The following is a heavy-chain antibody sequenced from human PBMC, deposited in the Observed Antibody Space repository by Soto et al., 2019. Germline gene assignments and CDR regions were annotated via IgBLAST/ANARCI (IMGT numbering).Heavy chain of an antibody. V-gene: IGHV3-11*01. J-gene: IGHJ6*02. CDR3: ASVVVPAGGMDV. CDR2: ISSSGSTI. D-gene: IGHD2-2*01. Sequence: QVQLQQWGAGLFKPSETLSLTCAVYGGSFSGYYWSWIRQPPGKGLEWVSYISSSGSTIYYADSVKGRFTISRDNAKNSLYLQMNSLRAEDTAVYYCASVVVPAGGMDVWGQGPTVTVSS. CDR1: GGSFSGYY.